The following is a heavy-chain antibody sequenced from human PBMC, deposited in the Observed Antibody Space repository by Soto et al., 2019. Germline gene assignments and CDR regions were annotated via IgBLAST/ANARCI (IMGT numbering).Heavy chain of an antibody. V-gene: IGHV6-1*01. CDR1: GDSVSSSTAA. J-gene: IGHJ6*03. Sequence: PSQTLSLTCVISGDSVSSSTAAWNCIRESPSRGLEWLGRTYYRSRWYNDYAVSVRSRITVNADTSKNQFSLHLNSVTPEDTAVYYCAGTISIKWYYMDVWDKGTTVNVSS. CDR3: AGTISIKWYYMDV. CDR2: TYYRSRWYN. D-gene: IGHD1-7*01.